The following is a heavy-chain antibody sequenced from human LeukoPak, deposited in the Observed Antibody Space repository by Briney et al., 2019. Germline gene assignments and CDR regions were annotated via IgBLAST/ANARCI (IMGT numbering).Heavy chain of an antibody. CDR2: ISKSGDIT. D-gene: IGHD1-26*01. CDR1: GFTFTNYA. V-gene: IGHV3-23*01. J-gene: IGHJ4*02. Sequence: PGGSLRLSCAASGFTFTNYAMTWVRQAPGKGLEWISGISKSGDITFYADSVKGRFTISRDTSKSAVYLQMNNLRAEDTAIYYCAKDASTTNNVYFFAYWGQGALATVSS. CDR3: AKDASTTNNVYFFAY.